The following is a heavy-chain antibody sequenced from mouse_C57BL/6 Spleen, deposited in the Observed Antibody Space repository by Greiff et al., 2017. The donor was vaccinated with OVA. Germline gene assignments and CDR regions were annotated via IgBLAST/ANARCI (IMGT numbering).Heavy chain of an antibody. CDR2: IDPSDSYT. Sequence: QVQLQQPGAELVRPGTSVKLSCKASGYTFTSYWMHWVKQRPGQGLEWIGVIDPSDSYTNYNQKFKGKATLTVDTSSSTAYMQLSSLTSEDSAVYYCARRGYYGNYEGYFDYWGQGTTLTVSS. CDR1: GYTFTSYW. D-gene: IGHD2-1*01. J-gene: IGHJ2*01. CDR3: ARRGYYGNYEGYFDY. V-gene: IGHV1-59*01.